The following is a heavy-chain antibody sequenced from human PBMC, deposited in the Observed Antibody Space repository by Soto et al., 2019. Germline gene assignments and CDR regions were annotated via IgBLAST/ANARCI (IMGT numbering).Heavy chain of an antibody. CDR2: INHSGTT. CDR3: ARGRPYVHGSNFYRLDV. D-gene: IGHD3-10*01. J-gene: IGHJ6*02. V-gene: IGHV4-34*01. Sequence: SETLSLTCGVYRGSFSGFYWSWVHQTPGGGLECIGEINHSGTTNYNPSIQNRVTISVDKSTNHFSLKMTSVTAAHAAVYHGARGRPYVHGSNFYRLDVLRQGTRVIVSS. CDR1: RGSFSGFY.